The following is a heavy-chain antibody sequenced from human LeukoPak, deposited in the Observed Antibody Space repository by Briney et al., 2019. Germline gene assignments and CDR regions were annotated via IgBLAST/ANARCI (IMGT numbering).Heavy chain of an antibody. CDR1: GFIFSNYG. V-gene: IGHV3-23*01. CDR2: ISGNGDNT. D-gene: IGHD3-22*01. Sequence: PGGSLRLSCAASGFIFSNYGMSWVRQAPGKGLEWVSGISGNGDNTYCADSVKGRSTIPRDNSKNTLYLQVDSLRAEDTAVYHCAKTNGYYDYWGRGTLVTVSS. CDR3: AKTNGYYDY. J-gene: IGHJ4*02.